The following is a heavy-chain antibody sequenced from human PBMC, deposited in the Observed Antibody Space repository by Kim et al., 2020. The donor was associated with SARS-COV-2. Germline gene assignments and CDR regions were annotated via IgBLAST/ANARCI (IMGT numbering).Heavy chain of an antibody. D-gene: IGHD6-13*01. CDR3: ARSSRFGGSWYRAFDI. Sequence: ASVKVSCKASGYTFTSYGISWVRQAPGQGLEWMGWISAYNGNTNYAQKLQGRVTMTTDTSTSTAYMELRSLRSDDTAVYYCARSSRFGGSWYRAFDIWGQGTMVTVSS. J-gene: IGHJ3*02. CDR2: ISAYNGNT. CDR1: GYTFTSYG. V-gene: IGHV1-18*04.